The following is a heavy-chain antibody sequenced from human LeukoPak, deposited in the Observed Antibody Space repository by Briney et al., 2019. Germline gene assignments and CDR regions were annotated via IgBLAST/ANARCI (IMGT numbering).Heavy chain of an antibody. D-gene: IGHD3-3*01. CDR1: GFTVSSNY. CDR3: ARDIPTYYDFWSGYQYYFDY. J-gene: IGHJ4*02. CDR2: IYSGGST. V-gene: IGHV3-66*01. Sequence: GGSLRLSCAASGFTVSSNYMSWVRQAPGKGLEWVSVIYSGGSTYYADSVKGRFTISRDNSKNTLYLQMNSLRAEDTAVYYCARDIPTYYDFWSGYQYYFDYWGQGTLVTVSS.